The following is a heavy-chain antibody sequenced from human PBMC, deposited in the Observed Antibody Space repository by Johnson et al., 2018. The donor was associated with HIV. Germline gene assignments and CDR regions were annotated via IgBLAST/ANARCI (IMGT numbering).Heavy chain of an antibody. V-gene: IGHV3-30*03. Sequence: QVQLVESGGGVVQPGRSLRLSCAASGFTFSSYGMHWVRQAPGKGLEWVAVISYDGSNKYSADSVKGRFTISRDNSKNTLFLQMNSLRDEDTAVYYCARVNIAFDIWGQGTMVTVSS. CDR2: ISYDGSNK. D-gene: IGHD2/OR15-2a*01. CDR1: GFTFSSYG. J-gene: IGHJ3*02. CDR3: ARVNIAFDI.